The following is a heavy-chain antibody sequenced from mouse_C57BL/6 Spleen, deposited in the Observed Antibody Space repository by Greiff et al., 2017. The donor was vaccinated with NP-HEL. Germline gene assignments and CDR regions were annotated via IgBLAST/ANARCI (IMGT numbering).Heavy chain of an antibody. D-gene: IGHD2-2*01. V-gene: IGHV1-19*01. CDR3: ARWSMVTRYFDV. Sequence: EVQLQQSGPVLVKPGASVKMSCKASGYTFTDYYMNWVKQSHGKSLEWIGVINPYNGGTSYNQKFKGKATLTVDKSSSTAYMELNSLTSEDSAVYYCARWSMVTRYFDVWGTRTTVTVSS. J-gene: IGHJ1*03. CDR2: INPYNGGT. CDR1: GYTFTDYY.